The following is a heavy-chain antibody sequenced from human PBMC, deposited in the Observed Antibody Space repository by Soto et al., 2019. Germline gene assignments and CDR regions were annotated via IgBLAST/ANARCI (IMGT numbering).Heavy chain of an antibody. CDR3: ATYFPSIATVAPVVS. Sequence: QVQLVESGGGVVQPGTSLKLSCATSGFIFTSFGMHWLRQAPGKGLEWVAVISYDGINENYADSVKGRLAIPTYKSKSTVYLPINTLSVEVTSVYYFATYFPSIATVAPVVSWAQGTLFTVSS. V-gene: IGHV3-30*03. CDR2: ISYDGINE. CDR1: GFIFTSFG. J-gene: IGHJ4*02. D-gene: IGHD2-15*01.